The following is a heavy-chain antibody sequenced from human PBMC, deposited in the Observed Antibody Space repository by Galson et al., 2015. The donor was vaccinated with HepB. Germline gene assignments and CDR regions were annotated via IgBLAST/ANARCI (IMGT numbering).Heavy chain of an antibody. J-gene: IGHJ4*02. CDR2: MNPNSGNT. D-gene: IGHD6-19*01. Sequence: SVKVSCKASGYTFTSYDINWVRQATGQGLEWVGWMNPNSGNTGYAQKFQGRVTMTRNTSISTAYMELSSLRSEDTAVYYCARVSEQWRQWLVQEGASLFDYWGQGTLVTVSS. V-gene: IGHV1-8*01. CDR1: GYTFTSYD. CDR3: ARVSEQWRQWLVQEGASLFDY.